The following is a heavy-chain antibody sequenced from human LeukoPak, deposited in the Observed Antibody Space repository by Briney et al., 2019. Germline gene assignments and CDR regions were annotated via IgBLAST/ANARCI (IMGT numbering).Heavy chain of an antibody. J-gene: IGHJ3*02. V-gene: IGHV3-23*01. D-gene: IGHD6-19*01. CDR1: GFTFSSYA. CDR2: ISGSGGST. CDR3: ARDLRDISGWFDGFAS. Sequence: PGGSLRLSWAASGFTFSSYAMSWVRQAPGKGLEWVSAISGSGGSTYYADSVKGRFTISRDNSKNTLYLQMNSLRAEDTAVYYCARDLRDISGWFDGFASDGQGTMVTVSS.